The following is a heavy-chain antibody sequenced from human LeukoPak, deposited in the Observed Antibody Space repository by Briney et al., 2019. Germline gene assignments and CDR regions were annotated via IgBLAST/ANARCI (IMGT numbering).Heavy chain of an antibody. CDR3: AKTRGYSYGGPFDY. CDR2: ISGSGGST. CDR1: GFTFSTYG. Sequence: GGSLRLSCAASGFTFSTYGINWVRQAPGKGLEWVSAISGSGGSTYYADSVKGRFTISRDNSKNTLYLQMNSLRAEDTAVYYCAKTRGYSYGGPFDYWGQGTLVTVSS. D-gene: IGHD5-18*01. J-gene: IGHJ4*02. V-gene: IGHV3-23*01.